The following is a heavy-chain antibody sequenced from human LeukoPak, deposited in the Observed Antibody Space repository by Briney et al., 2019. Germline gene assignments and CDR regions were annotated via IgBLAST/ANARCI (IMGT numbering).Heavy chain of an antibody. CDR3: ARVRGYSYEFDY. J-gene: IGHJ4*02. CDR2: IYYSGST. D-gene: IGHD5-18*01. V-gene: IGHV4-59*01. Sequence: SKTLSLTCTVSGGSISSYYWSWIRQPPGKGLEWIGYIYYSGSTNYSPSLKSRVTISVDTSKNQFSLKLSSVTAADTAVYYCARVRGYSYEFDYWGQGTLATVSS. CDR1: GGSISSYY.